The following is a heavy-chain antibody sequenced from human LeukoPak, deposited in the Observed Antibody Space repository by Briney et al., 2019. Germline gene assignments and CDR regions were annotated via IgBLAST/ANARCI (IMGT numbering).Heavy chain of an antibody. CDR3: ARLGGYCNSTSCYFDYYYYMDV. CDR1: GYSFTNYW. J-gene: IGHJ6*03. Sequence: GESLKISCKGSGYSFTNYWIGWVRQMTGKGLEWMGIIYPGDSDTRYSPSFQGQVTISADKSISTAYLQWSSLKASDTALFYCARLGGYCNSTSCYFDYYYYMDVWGKGTTVTVSS. D-gene: IGHD2-2*01. CDR2: IYPGDSDT. V-gene: IGHV5-51*01.